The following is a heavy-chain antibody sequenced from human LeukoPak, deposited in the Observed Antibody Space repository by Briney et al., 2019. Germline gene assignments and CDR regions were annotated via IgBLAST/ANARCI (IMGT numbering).Heavy chain of an antibody. CDR3: ARGGRSSSFDY. J-gene: IGHJ4*02. CDR1: RFTVSSND. V-gene: IGHV3-53*01. D-gene: IGHD6-13*01. Sequence: PGGSLRLSCAASRFTVSSNDMSWVRQAPGKDLEWVSVIYSGGSPYYADSVKGRFTISRDNSKNTLYLQMNSLRAEDTAVYYCARGGRSSSFDYWGKGTLVTVSS. CDR2: IYSGGSP.